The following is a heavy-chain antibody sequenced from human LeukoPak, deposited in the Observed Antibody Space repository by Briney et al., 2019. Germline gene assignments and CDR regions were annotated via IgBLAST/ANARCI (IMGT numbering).Heavy chain of an antibody. V-gene: IGHV4-38-2*02. Sequence: SETLSLTCTVSGYSITSAYYWGWIRQPPGKGLEWIGSFFLKGSTYYNPSLKSRVTMSVDTSKNQFSLTLSSVTAADTAVYYCARVARCTSCFNVAYWGKGTLVTVSS. D-gene: IGHD2-2*01. CDR3: ARVARCTSCFNVAY. CDR1: GYSITSAYY. CDR2: FFLKGST. J-gene: IGHJ4*02.